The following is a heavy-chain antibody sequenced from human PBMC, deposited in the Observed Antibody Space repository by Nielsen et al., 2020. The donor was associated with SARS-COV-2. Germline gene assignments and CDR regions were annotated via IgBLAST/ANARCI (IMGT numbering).Heavy chain of an antibody. V-gene: IGHV5-51*01. J-gene: IGHJ5*02. CDR3: ARTTVTYGYNWFDP. Sequence: GESLKISCKGSEYIFANYWIGWVRQMPGKGLELMGIIYPGDSDTRYSPSFQGQVTISADKSISTAYLQWSSLKASDTAMYYCARTTVTYGYNWFDPWGQGTLVTRLL. CDR1: EYIFANYW. CDR2: IYPGDSDT. D-gene: IGHD4-17*01.